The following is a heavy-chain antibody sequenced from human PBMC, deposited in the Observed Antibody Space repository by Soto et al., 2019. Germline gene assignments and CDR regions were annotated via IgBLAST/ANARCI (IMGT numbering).Heavy chain of an antibody. Sequence: PSETLSLTCTVSGGSISSGDYYWSWIRQPPGKGLEWIGYIYYSGSTYYNPSLKSRVTISVDTSKNQFSLKLSSVTAADTAVYYCARADSENVLRYFDWSGGYFDYWGQGTLVTVSS. D-gene: IGHD3-9*01. CDR3: ARADSENVLRYFDWSGGYFDY. CDR1: GGSISSGDYY. CDR2: IYYSGST. V-gene: IGHV4-30-4*01. J-gene: IGHJ4*02.